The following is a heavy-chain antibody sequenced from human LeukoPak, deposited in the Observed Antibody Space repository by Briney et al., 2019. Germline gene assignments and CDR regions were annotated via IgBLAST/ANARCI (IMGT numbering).Heavy chain of an antibody. Sequence: PGGSLRLSCAASGFTFSSYSMNWVRQAPGKGLEWVSAISGSGGSTYYADSVKGRFTISRDNSKNTLSLQMNSLTADDTAVYYCVRGPRYYDDSGFHYGVFDIWGQGTLVTVSS. CDR2: ISGSGGST. V-gene: IGHV3-23*01. J-gene: IGHJ3*02. D-gene: IGHD3-22*01. CDR3: VRGPRYYDDSGFHYGVFDI. CDR1: GFTFSSYS.